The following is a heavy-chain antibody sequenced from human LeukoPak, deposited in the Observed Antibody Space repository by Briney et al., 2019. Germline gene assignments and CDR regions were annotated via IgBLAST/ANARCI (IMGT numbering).Heavy chain of an antibody. J-gene: IGHJ3*02. CDR3: ARDGTVVVAATETDAFDI. CDR2: ISSSSSYI. Sequence: GGSLRLSCAASGFTFSSCSMNWVRQAPGKGLEWVSSISSSSSYIYYADSVKGRFTISRDNAKNSLYLQMNGLRAEDTAVYYCARDGTVVVAATETDAFDIWGQGTMVTVSS. CDR1: GFTFSSCS. D-gene: IGHD2-15*01. V-gene: IGHV3-21*01.